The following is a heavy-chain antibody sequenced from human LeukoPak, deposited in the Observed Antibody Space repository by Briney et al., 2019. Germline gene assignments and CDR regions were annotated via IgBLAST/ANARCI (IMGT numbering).Heavy chain of an antibody. CDR3: ARERYSRYMVRGVIPPDDAFDI. V-gene: IGHV1-69*13. CDR1: GGTFSSYA. J-gene: IGHJ3*02. CDR2: IIPIFGTA. Sequence: ASVKVSCKASGGTFSSYAISRVRQAPGQGLEWMGGIIPIFGTANYAQKFQGRVTITADESTSTAYMELSSLRSEDTAVYYCARERYSRYMVRGVIPPDDAFDIWGQGTMVTVSS. D-gene: IGHD3-10*01.